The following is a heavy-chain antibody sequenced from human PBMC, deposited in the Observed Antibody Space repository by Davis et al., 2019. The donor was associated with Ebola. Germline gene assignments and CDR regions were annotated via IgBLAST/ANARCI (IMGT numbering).Heavy chain of an antibody. CDR3: ARLWFGELFMYGMDV. V-gene: IGHV1-18*01. CDR2: ISAYNGNT. D-gene: IGHD3-10*01. CDR1: GYTFTSYG. J-gene: IGHJ6*02. Sequence: ASVKVSCKASGYTFTSYGISWVRQAPGQGLEWMGWISAYNGNTNYAQKLQGRVTMTTDTSTSTAYMELRSLRSDDTAVYYCARLWFGELFMYGMDVWGQGTTVTVSS.